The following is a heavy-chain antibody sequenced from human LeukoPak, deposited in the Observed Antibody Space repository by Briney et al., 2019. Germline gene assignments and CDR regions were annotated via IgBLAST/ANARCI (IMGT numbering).Heavy chain of an antibody. Sequence: GGSLRLSCAASGFTFSSYAMSWVRQAPGKGLEWVSSISGSGNRTYYADSVKGRFTISRDNSKNTLFLQMNSLRAEDTAVYYCAKDGGLWVSAHWGDSWGRGTLVTVSS. CDR1: GFTFSSYA. V-gene: IGHV3-23*01. J-gene: IGHJ4*02. D-gene: IGHD7-27*01. CDR2: ISGSGNRT. CDR3: AKDGGLWVSAHWGDS.